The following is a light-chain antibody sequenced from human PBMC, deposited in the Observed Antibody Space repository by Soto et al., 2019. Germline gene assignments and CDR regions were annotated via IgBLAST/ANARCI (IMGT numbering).Light chain of an antibody. CDR3: QQYGSSPYT. Sequence: EIVLTQSPGTLSLSPGERATLSCRASQSVSSSYLAWYQQKPGQAPRLLIYGASSRATGIPDRFSGSGSGTDCTLTSSRLAPEDFAVYYWQQYGSSPYTFGQGTKLEIK. J-gene: IGKJ2*01. CDR2: GAS. V-gene: IGKV3-20*01. CDR1: QSVSSSY.